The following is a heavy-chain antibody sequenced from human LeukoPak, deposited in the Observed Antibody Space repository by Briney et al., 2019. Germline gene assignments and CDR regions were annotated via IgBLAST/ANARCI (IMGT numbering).Heavy chain of an antibody. D-gene: IGHD6-13*01. Sequence: SETLSLTCTVSGGSISSYYWSWIRQPPGKGLEWIGYIYYSGSTNYNPSLKSRITISVDTSKNQFSLKPNSVTAADTAVYYCARNGLAAGFDYWGQGTLVTVSS. J-gene: IGHJ4*02. CDR2: IYYSGST. V-gene: IGHV4-59*01. CDR3: ARNGLAAGFDY. CDR1: GGSISSYY.